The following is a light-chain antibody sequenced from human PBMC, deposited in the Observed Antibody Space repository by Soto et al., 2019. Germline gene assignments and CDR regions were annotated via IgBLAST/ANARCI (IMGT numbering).Light chain of an antibody. Sequence: DIQMTQCPSSLSASVGDRVTITCQASQDISNYLNWYQQKPGKAPKLLIYDASNLETGVPSRFSGSGSGTDFTFTISSLQPEDIATYYCQQYDNLPSITFGQGTRLEIK. J-gene: IGKJ5*01. CDR2: DAS. V-gene: IGKV1-33*01. CDR1: QDISNY. CDR3: QQYDNLPSIT.